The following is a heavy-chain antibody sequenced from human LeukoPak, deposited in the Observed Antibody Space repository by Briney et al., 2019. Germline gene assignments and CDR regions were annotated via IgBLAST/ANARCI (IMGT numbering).Heavy chain of an antibody. D-gene: IGHD3-10*01. CDR3: AKGEITMVRDHGAFDI. CDR2: ISYDGSNK. CDR1: GFTFSSYG. J-gene: IGHJ3*02. Sequence: GGSLRLSCAASGFTFSSYGMHWVRQAPGKGLEWVAVISYDGSNKYYADSVKGRFTISRDNSKNTLYLQMNSLRAEDTAVYYCAKGEITMVRDHGAFDIWGQGTMVTVSS. V-gene: IGHV3-30*18.